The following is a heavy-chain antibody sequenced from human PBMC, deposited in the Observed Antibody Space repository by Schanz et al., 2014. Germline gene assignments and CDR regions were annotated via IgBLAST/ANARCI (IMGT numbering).Heavy chain of an antibody. CDR3: ARVQDDILTGSEYYYGMDV. Sequence: QGQLVQSGAEVKKPGASLKVSCKASGYSFSAHYLHWEREAPGQGLEWMGWISTSNGNTNYIQKLQGRVTMTTDTSTSTAYMELRSLRSDDTAVYYCARVQDDILTGSEYYYGMDVWGQGTTVTVSS. V-gene: IGHV1-18*04. J-gene: IGHJ6*02. CDR2: ISTSNGNT. D-gene: IGHD3-9*01. CDR1: GYSFSAHY.